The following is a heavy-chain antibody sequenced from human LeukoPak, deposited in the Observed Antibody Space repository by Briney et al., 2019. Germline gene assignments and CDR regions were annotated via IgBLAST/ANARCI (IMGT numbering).Heavy chain of an antibody. V-gene: IGHV3-33*01. CDR1: GFTFSSYG. Sequence: GGSLRLSCAASGFTFSSYGMHWVRQAPGKGLEWVAVIWYDGSNKYYGDSVKGRLTISRDNSKKTLYLQMNSLRAEDTAVYYCARDHPPSSPPYYMDVWGKGTTVTVSS. CDR2: IWYDGSNK. CDR3: ARDHPPSSPPYYMDV. J-gene: IGHJ6*03.